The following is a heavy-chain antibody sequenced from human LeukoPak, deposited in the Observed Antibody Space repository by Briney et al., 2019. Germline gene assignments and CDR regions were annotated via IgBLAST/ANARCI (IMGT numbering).Heavy chain of an antibody. Sequence: GGSLRLSCAASGFTFSDYRMNWVRQAPGKGLEWVSVIGRSDTYIYYADSVKGRFTISRDNAKNSLYLQMNSLRAEVTAVYYCARDKPSGSYAGFDYWGQGTLVTVSS. D-gene: IGHD1-26*01. CDR2: IGRSDTYI. CDR3: ARDKPSGSYAGFDY. J-gene: IGHJ4*02. V-gene: IGHV3-21*01. CDR1: GFTFSDYR.